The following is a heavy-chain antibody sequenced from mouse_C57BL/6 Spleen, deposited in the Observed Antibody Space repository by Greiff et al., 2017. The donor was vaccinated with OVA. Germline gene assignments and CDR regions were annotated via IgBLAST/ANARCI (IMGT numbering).Heavy chain of an antibody. J-gene: IGHJ4*01. D-gene: IGHD4-1*01. CDR3: VRHKLGAMDY. V-gene: IGHV10-1*01. CDR2: IRSKSNNYAT. Sequence: GGGLVQPKGSLKLSCAASGFSFNTYAMNWVRQAPGKGLEWVARIRSKSNNYATYYADSVKDRFTISRDDSESMLYLQMNNLKTEDTAMYYCVRHKLGAMDYWGQGTSVTVSS. CDR1: GFSFNTYA.